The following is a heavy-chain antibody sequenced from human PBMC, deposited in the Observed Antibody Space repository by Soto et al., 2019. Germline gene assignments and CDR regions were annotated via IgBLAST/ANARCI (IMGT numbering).Heavy chain of an antibody. Sequence: AALSRCGSAWGCTFTTEAVGSFPQAPVKGLEWVSAISGTGSSTYYADAVKGRFTISRDNAKNTLFLQMNSLRAEDTAVYYCAKGGVRSYYYGMDVWGQGTTVTVSS. CDR1: GCTFTTEA. V-gene: IGHV3-23*01. D-gene: IGHD2-15*01. CDR3: AKGGVRSYYYGMDV. CDR2: ISGTGSST. J-gene: IGHJ6*02.